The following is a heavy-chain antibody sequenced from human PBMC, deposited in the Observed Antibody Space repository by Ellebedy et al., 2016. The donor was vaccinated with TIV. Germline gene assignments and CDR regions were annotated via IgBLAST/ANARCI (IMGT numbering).Heavy chain of an antibody. CDR1: GGTFSSYA. Sequence: AASVKVSCKASGGTFSSYAISWVRQAPGQGLEWMGRIIPILGIANYAQKFQGRVTITADKSTSTAYMELSSLRSEDTAVYYCARGPNYYENRYYFDYWGQGTLVTVSS. V-gene: IGHV1-69*04. J-gene: IGHJ4*02. D-gene: IGHD3-22*01. CDR2: IIPILGIA. CDR3: ARGPNYYENRYYFDY.